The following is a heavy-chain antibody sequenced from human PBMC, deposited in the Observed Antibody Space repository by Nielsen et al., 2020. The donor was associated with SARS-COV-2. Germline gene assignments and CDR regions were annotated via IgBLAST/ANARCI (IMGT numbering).Heavy chain of an antibody. CDR3: ARGGYGDYRTMPHYYMDV. V-gene: IGHV4-30-4*01. Sequence: SETLSLTCTVSGGSISSGDYYWSWIRQPPGKGLEWIGYIYYSGSTYYNPSLKSRVTISVDTSKNQFSLKLSSVTAADTAVYYCARGGYGDYRTMPHYYMDVWGKGTTVTVSS. D-gene: IGHD4-17*01. CDR2: IYYSGST. J-gene: IGHJ6*03. CDR1: GGSISSGDYY.